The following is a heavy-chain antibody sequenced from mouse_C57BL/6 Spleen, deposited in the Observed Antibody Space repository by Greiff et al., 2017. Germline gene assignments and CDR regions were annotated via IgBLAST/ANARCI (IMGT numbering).Heavy chain of an antibody. V-gene: IGHV1-52*01. J-gene: IGHJ2*01. CDR2: IDPSDSET. CDR1: GYTFTSYW. CDR3: YKRGDGNYFDY. Sequence: QVQLQQPGAELVRPGSSVKLSCKASGYTFTSYWMHWVKQRPIQGLEWIGNIDPSDSETHYNQKFKDKATLTVDKSSSTAYMQLSSLTSEDSAVYYCYKRGDGNYFDYWGQGTTLTVSS. D-gene: IGHD2-1*01.